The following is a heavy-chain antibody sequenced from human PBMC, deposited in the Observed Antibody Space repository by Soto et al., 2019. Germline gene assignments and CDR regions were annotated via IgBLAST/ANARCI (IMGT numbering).Heavy chain of an antibody. V-gene: IGHV4-34*01. CDR3: ARVLGAVAGSSPQFGYYYGMDV. CDR2: INHSGST. Sequence: SDTLSLTCAVYGGSFSGYYWSWIRQPPGKGLEWIGEINHSGSTNYNPSLKSRVTISVDTSKNQFSLKLSSVTAADTAVYYCARVLGAVAGSSPQFGYYYGMDVWGQGTTVTVSS. D-gene: IGHD6-19*01. J-gene: IGHJ6*02. CDR1: GGSFSGYY.